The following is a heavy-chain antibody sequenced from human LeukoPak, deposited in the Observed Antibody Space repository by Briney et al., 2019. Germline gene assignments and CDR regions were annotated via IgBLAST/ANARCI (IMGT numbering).Heavy chain of an antibody. CDR1: GGSFSGYY. CDR3: ARAPYDSSGYY. CDR2: INHSGST. V-gene: IGHV4-34*01. D-gene: IGHD3-22*01. J-gene: IGHJ4*02. Sequence: ETLSLTRAVYGGSFSGYYWSWIRQPPGKGLEWIGEINHSGSTNYNPSLKSRVTISVDTTKNQFSLKLSSVTAADTAVYYCARAPYDSSGYYWGQGTLVTVSS.